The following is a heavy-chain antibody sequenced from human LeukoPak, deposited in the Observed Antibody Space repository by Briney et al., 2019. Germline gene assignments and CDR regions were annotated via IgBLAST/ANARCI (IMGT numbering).Heavy chain of an antibody. J-gene: IGHJ4*02. CDR3: ARAYNSGWTFDY. CDR2: ISSNGGST. V-gene: IGHV3-64*01. D-gene: IGHD6-19*01. CDR1: GFTFSSYA. Sequence: GGSLRLSCAAPGFTFSSYAMHWVRQAPGKGLEYVSAISSNGGSTYYASSVKGRFTISRDNSKNTLYLQMGSLRAEDMAVYYCARAYNSGWTFDYWGQGTLVTVSS.